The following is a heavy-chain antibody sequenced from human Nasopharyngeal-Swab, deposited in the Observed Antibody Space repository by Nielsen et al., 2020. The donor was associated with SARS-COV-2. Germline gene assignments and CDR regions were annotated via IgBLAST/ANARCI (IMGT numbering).Heavy chain of an antibody. J-gene: IGHJ3*02. Sequence: GESLKISCAASGFTFSSYAMSWVRQAPGKGLEWVSAISGSGGSTYYADSVKGRFTISRDNSKNTLYLQMNSLRAEDTAVYYCAKDPSAFDYSDAFDIWGQGTMVTVSS. CDR2: ISGSGGST. CDR1: GFTFSSYA. CDR3: AKDPSAFDYSDAFDI. V-gene: IGHV3-23*01. D-gene: IGHD2-15*01.